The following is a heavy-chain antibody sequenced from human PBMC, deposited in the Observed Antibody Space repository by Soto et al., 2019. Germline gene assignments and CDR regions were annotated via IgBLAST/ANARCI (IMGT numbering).Heavy chain of an antibody. CDR1: GFTFISYA. D-gene: IGHD3-16*01. Sequence: GGSLRLSCAASGFTFISYAMSWVRQAPGKGLEWVSAISGSGGSTYYADSVKGRFTISRDNSKNTLYLQMNSLRAEDTAVYYCAPRGTLERVDPWGQGTLVTVSS. CDR2: ISGSGGST. V-gene: IGHV3-23*01. CDR3: APRGTLERVDP. J-gene: IGHJ5*02.